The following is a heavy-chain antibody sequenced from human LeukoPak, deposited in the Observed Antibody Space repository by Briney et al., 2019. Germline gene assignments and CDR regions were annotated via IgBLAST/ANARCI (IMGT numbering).Heavy chain of an antibody. V-gene: IGHV1-18*01. CDR3: ASEPYDSSGFYYVRY. D-gene: IGHD3-22*01. CDR2: ISAYNGNT. Sequence: GASVKVSCKASGYTFTSYGISWVRQAPGQGLEWMGWISAYNGNTNYAQKLQGRVTMTTDTSTSTAYMELRSLRSEDTAVYYCASEPYDSSGFYYVRYWGQGILVTVSS. J-gene: IGHJ4*02. CDR1: GYTFTSYG.